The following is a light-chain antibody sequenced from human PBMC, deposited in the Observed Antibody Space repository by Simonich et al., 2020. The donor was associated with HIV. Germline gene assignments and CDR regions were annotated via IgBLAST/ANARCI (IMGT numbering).Light chain of an antibody. Sequence: QSALTQPASVSGSPGQSITISCTGTSSDVGGYNFVSWYQQHPGKAPKLMIYDVNKRPSGVSNRFSGSKSGNTASLTISGLQAEDEADYYCQSYDSSLSGWVFGGGTKLTVL. V-gene: IGLV2-14*01. J-gene: IGLJ3*02. CDR1: SSDVGGYNF. CDR2: DVN. CDR3: QSYDSSLSGWV.